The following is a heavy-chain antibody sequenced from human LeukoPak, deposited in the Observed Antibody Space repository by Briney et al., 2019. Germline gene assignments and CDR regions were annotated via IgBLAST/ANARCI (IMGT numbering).Heavy chain of an antibody. D-gene: IGHD3-9*01. J-gene: IGHJ4*02. Sequence: GGSLRFSCAASGFTFSSYAMSWVRQAPGKGLEWVSAISGSGGSTYYADSVKGRFTISRDNSKNTLYLQMNSLRAEDTAVYYCAKASGHYDILTGYSYYFDYWGQGTLVTVSS. CDR1: GFTFSSYA. CDR2: ISGSGGST. V-gene: IGHV3-23*01. CDR3: AKASGHYDILTGYSYYFDY.